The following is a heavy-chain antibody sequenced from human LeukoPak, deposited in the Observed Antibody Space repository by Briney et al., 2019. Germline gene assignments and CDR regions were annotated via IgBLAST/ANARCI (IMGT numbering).Heavy chain of an antibody. D-gene: IGHD3-16*02. CDR1: GFTFSSYA. V-gene: IGHV3-48*04. J-gene: IGHJ4*02. CDR3: ARRITFGGVIVYFDY. Sequence: GGSLRLSCAASGFTFSSYAMSWVRQAPGKGLEWVSYISSSGSTIYYADSVKGRFTISRDNAKNSLYLQMNSLRAEDTAVYYCARRITFGGVIVYFDYWGQGTLVTVSS. CDR2: ISSSGSTI.